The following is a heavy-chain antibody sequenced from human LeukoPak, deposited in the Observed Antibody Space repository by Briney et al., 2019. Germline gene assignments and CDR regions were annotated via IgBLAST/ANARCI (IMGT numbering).Heavy chain of an antibody. CDR2: VYSSGST. D-gene: IGHD3-22*01. J-gene: IGHJ5*02. CDR1: GGSISSYY. CDR3: ARPYYYDSRIDP. Sequence: SETLSLTCTVSGGSISSYYWSWIRQPPGKGLEWIGYVYSSGSTSYNPSLKSRATISVDTSKNQFSLKLSSVTAADTAVYYCARPYYYDSRIDPWGQGTLVTVSS. V-gene: IGHV4-30-4*01.